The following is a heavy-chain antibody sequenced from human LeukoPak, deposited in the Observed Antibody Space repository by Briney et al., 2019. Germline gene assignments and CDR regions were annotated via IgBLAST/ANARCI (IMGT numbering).Heavy chain of an antibody. CDR2: IKYDGSYT. J-gene: IGHJ4*02. D-gene: IGHD5-24*01. Sequence: GGSLRLSCATSGFTLSLAWMHWVRQAPGKGLEWVSRIKYDGSYTNYADSVKGRFTISRGNARNTLSLHMISLRAEDTAVYFCVRDGDAYNFDFWGQGVLVTVSS. CDR1: GFTLSLAW. CDR3: VRDGDAYNFDF. V-gene: IGHV3-74*01.